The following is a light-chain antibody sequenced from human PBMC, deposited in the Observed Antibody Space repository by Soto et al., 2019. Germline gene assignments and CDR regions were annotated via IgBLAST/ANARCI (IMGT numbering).Light chain of an antibody. CDR2: AAS. J-gene: IGKJ2*01. V-gene: IGKV1-8*01. CDR1: QGISSY. Sequence: AIRMTQSPSSFSASTGDRVTITCRASQGISSYLAWYQQKPGKAPKLLIYAASTLQSGVPSRFSGSGSGTDFTLTISCLQSEDFATYYCQQYYSYPPQQDTFGQGTKLEIK. CDR3: QQYYSYPPQQDT.